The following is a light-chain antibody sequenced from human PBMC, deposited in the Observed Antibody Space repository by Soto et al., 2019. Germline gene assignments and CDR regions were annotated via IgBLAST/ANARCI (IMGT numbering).Light chain of an antibody. J-gene: IGKJ4*01. Sequence: DIQMTQFPSSLSASVGDRVTITCRASQGIGNDLGWYQHKPGKAPKRLIFSASTLDSRVPSRFSGGGFGTEFTLTISSLQPEDFATYYCLHHYNYPLTLGGGTKVEIK. CDR1: QGIGND. CDR3: LHHYNYPLT. V-gene: IGKV1-17*01. CDR2: SAS.